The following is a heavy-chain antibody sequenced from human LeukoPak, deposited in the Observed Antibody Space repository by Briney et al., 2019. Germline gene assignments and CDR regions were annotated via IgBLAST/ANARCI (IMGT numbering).Heavy chain of an antibody. CDR1: GGSISSGGYY. D-gene: IGHD3-22*01. CDR3: ARLPYYYDSSGYDGPAFDI. J-gene: IGHJ3*02. Sequence: SQTLSLTCTVSGGSISSGGYYWSWIRQHPGKGLEWIGYIYYSGSTYYNPSLKSRVTISVDTSKNQFSLKLSSVTAADTAVYYCARLPYYYDSSGYDGPAFDIRGQGTMVTVSS. CDR2: IYYSGST. V-gene: IGHV4-31*03.